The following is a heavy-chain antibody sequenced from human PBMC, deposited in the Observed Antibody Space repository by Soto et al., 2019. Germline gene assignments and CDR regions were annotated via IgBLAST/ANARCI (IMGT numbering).Heavy chain of an antibody. CDR1: GYSFTSYW. CDR2: IYPGDSDT. V-gene: IGHV5-51*01. Sequence: GESLKISCKGSGYSFTSYWIGWVRQMPGKGLEWMGIIYPGDSDTRYSPSFQGQVTISADKSISTAYLQWSSLKASDTAMYYCARTVEYSSSVSLYYYGMDVWGQGTRVTVSS. D-gene: IGHD6-6*01. J-gene: IGHJ6*02. CDR3: ARTVEYSSSVSLYYYGMDV.